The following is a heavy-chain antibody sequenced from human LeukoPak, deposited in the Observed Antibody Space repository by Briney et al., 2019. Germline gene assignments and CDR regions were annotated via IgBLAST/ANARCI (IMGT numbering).Heavy chain of an antibody. CDR3: ARAVVVPAANDWFDP. Sequence: ASVKVSCKASGGTFSSYAISWVRQAPGQGLEWMGRSIPIFGIANYAQKFQGRVTITADKSTSTAYMELSSLRSEDTAVYYCARAVVVPAANDWFDPWGQGTLVTVSS. V-gene: IGHV1-69*04. D-gene: IGHD2-2*01. J-gene: IGHJ5*02. CDR2: SIPIFGIA. CDR1: GGTFSSYA.